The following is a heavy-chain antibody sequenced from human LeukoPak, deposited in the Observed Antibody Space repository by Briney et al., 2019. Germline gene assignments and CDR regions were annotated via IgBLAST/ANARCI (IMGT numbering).Heavy chain of an antibody. Sequence: GGSLRLSCAASGFTFSSYGMHWVCQAPGKGLEWVAFIRSDGSNKYYADSVKGRFTISRDNSKNTLYLQMNSLRAEDTAVYYCAAEEGYLTNSGNYKGVDYWGQGTLVTVSS. CDR1: GFTFSSYG. D-gene: IGHD1-26*01. J-gene: IGHJ4*02. CDR2: IRSDGSNK. CDR3: AAEEGYLTNSGNYKGVDY. V-gene: IGHV3-30*02.